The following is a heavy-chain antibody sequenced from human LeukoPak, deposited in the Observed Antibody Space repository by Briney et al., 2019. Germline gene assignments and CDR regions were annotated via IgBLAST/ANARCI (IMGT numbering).Heavy chain of an antibody. J-gene: IGHJ4*02. CDR1: GGTFSSYA. V-gene: IGHV1-69*06. CDR3: ARDQAGGSYYRDPQTYYFDY. D-gene: IGHD1-26*01. CDR2: IIPIFGTA. Sequence: SVKVSCKASGGTFSSYAISWVRQAPGQGLEWMGRIIPIFGTANYAQKFQGRVTITADKSTSTAYMELSSLRSEDTAVYYCARDQAGGSYYRDPQTYYFDYWGQGTLVTVSS.